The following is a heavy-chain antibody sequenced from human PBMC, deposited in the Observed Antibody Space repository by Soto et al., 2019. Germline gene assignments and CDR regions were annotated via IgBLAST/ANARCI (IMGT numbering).Heavy chain of an antibody. CDR3: ARGGTAAAGTGRNSYYYYYMDV. V-gene: IGHV4-34*01. CDR1: GGSFSGHY. Sequence: SETLSLTCAVFGGSFSGHYWSWIRQPPGKGLEWIGEINHSGSTNYNPSLKSRVTISVGTSKNQFSLKLSSVTAADTAVYYCARGGTAAAGTGRNSYYYYYMDVWGKGTTVTVSS. D-gene: IGHD6-13*01. J-gene: IGHJ6*03. CDR2: INHSGST.